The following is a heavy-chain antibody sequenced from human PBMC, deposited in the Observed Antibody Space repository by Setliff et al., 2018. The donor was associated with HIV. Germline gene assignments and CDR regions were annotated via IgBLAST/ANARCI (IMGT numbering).Heavy chain of an antibody. CDR1: GFTFNSYW. J-gene: IGHJ3*02. CDR2: ITADGGGT. CDR3: TRVVGGNLYPSAFDI. D-gene: IGHD4-4*01. Sequence: GGSLRLSCATSGFTFNSYWMHWVRQAPGKGLVWVSRITADGGGTNYADSVKGRFTISRDNAKNTVYLQMNSLRAEDTAVYYCTRVVGGNLYPSAFDIWAQGTMVTVSS. V-gene: IGHV3-74*01.